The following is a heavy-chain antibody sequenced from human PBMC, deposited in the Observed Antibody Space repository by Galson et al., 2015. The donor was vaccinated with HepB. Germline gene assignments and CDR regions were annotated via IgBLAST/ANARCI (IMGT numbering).Heavy chain of an antibody. J-gene: IGHJ4*02. CDR1: GGSISSGGYY. CDR2: IYYSGST. V-gene: IGHV4-31*03. CDR3: ARSPGSSIVVIRHFDY. D-gene: IGHD3-22*01. Sequence: TLSLTCTVSGGSISSGGYYWSWIRQHPGKGLEWIGYIYYSGSTYYNPSLKSRVTISVDTSKNQFSLKLSSVTAADTAVYYCARSPGSSIVVIRHFDYWGQGTLVTVSS.